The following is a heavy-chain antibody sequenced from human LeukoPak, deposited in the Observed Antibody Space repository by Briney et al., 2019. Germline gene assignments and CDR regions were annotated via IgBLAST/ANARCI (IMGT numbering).Heavy chain of an antibody. CDR1: GFIVSSNY. CDR3: ARGTAMASYYFDY. Sequence: PGGSLRLSYAASGFIVSSNYMSWVRQAPGKGLEWVSIIYSGSSTYYADSVKGRFTISRDNSKNTLFLQMSSLRAEDTAVYYCARGTAMASYYFDYWGQGTLVTVSS. J-gene: IGHJ4*02. V-gene: IGHV3-66*02. D-gene: IGHD5-18*01. CDR2: IYSGSST.